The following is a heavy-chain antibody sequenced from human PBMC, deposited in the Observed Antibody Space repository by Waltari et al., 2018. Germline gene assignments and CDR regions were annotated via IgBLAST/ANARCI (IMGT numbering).Heavy chain of an antibody. J-gene: IGHJ6*02. Sequence: QVQLQQWGAGLLKPSETLSLTCAVYGGSFSGYYWSWIRQPPGKGLEWIGEINHSGSTHYNPSLKSRVTIPVDTSKNQFSLKLSSVTAADTAVYYCARRRLGCSSTSCYTGYYYGMDVWGQGTTVTVSS. D-gene: IGHD2-2*02. CDR2: INHSGST. CDR1: GGSFSGYY. V-gene: IGHV4-34*01. CDR3: ARRRLGCSSTSCYTGYYYGMDV.